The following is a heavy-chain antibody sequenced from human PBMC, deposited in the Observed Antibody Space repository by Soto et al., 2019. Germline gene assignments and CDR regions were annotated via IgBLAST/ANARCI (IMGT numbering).Heavy chain of an antibody. J-gene: IGHJ4*02. V-gene: IGHV5-51*01. CDR1: GYSFSTSS. D-gene: IGHD3-22*01. CDR3: ARRGYYDSSGYSDY. CDR2: IHSGDSNA. Sequence: GESLKISCKGSGYSFSTSSIGWVRQMPGKGLEWIGNIHSGDSNARYSPSFQGQVTISVDKSISTTYLEWSSLKATDTAMYYCARRGYYDSSGYSDYWGQGTLVTVSS.